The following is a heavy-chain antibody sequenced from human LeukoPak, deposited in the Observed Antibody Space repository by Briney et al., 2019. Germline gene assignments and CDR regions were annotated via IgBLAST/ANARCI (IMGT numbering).Heavy chain of an antibody. D-gene: IGHD3-22*01. Sequence: SETLSLTCTVSGGSISSYYWSWIRQPPGKGLEWIGYIYYSGSTNYNPSLKSRVTISVDTSKNQFSLKLSSVTAADTAVYYCARSQWPGPDSSGYGWGQGTLVTFSS. CDR3: ARSQWPGPDSSGYG. CDR1: GGSISSYY. CDR2: IYYSGST. J-gene: IGHJ4*02. V-gene: IGHV4-59*01.